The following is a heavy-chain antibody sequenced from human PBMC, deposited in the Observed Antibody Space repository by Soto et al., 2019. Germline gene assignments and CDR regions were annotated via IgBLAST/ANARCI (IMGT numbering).Heavy chain of an antibody. Sequence: QVQLVESGGGVVQPGRSLRLSCAASGFTFSSYAMHWVRQAPGKGLEWVAVISYDGSNKYYADSVKGRFTISRDNSKNTLYLKMNSLRAEDTAVYYCARDRIRAAVGYFDYWGQGTLVTVSS. CDR2: ISYDGSNK. CDR3: ARDRIRAAVGYFDY. J-gene: IGHJ4*02. V-gene: IGHV3-30-3*01. D-gene: IGHD6-13*01. CDR1: GFTFSSYA.